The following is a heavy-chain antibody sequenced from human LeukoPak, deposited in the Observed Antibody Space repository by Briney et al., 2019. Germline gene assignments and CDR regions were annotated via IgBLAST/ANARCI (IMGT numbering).Heavy chain of an antibody. J-gene: IGHJ4*02. CDR3: AKDRLAVANLARGGFDY. CDR1: GFTFSSYS. D-gene: IGHD6-19*01. Sequence: GSLRLSCAASGFTFSSYSMNWVRQAPGKGLEWVSYISSSSSTIYYADSVKGRFTISRDNSKNTLYLQMNSLRAEDTAVYYCAKDRLAVANLARGGFDYWGQGTLVTVSS. CDR2: ISSSSSTI. V-gene: IGHV3-48*01.